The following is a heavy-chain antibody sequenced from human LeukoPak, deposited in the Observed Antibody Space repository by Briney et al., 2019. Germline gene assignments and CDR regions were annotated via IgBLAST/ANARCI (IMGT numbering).Heavy chain of an antibody. J-gene: IGHJ6*02. CDR3: ARDPWFGELLSGYYYGMDV. V-gene: IGHV1-2*02. D-gene: IGHD3-10*01. CDR2: INPNSGGT. Sequence: ASVKVSCKASGYTFTGYYMHWVRPAPGQGLEWMGWINPNSGGTNYAQKFQGRVTMTRDTSISTAYMELSRLRSDDTAVYYCARDPWFGELLSGYYYGMDVWGQGTTVTVSS. CDR1: GYTFTGYY.